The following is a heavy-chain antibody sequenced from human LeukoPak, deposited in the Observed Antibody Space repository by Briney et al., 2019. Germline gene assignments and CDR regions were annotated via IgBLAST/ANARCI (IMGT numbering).Heavy chain of an antibody. D-gene: IGHD6-19*01. Sequence: GGSLRLSCAASGFMFSSHWMSWVRQAPGKGLEWVAIIKQDGSGSYYVDSVKGRFTISRDNAKNSLYLQMNSLRAEDTAVYYCARAGKVAVAGCFDYWGQGTLVTVSS. J-gene: IGHJ4*02. V-gene: IGHV3-7*01. CDR2: IKQDGSGS. CDR1: GFMFSSHW. CDR3: ARAGKVAVAGCFDY.